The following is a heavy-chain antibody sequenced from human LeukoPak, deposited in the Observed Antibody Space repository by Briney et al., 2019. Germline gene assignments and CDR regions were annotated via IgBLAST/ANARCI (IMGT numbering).Heavy chain of an antibody. J-gene: IGHJ4*02. V-gene: IGHV4-34*01. CDR2: INHSGST. CDR3: ARGGRFGARRSVVVAATGIHGTSYSY. Sequence: PSETLSLTCAVYGGSFSGYYWSWIRQPPGKGLEWIGEINHSGSTNYKPSLKSRVTISVDTSKNQFSLKLSSVTAADTAVYYCARGGRFGARRSVVVAATGIHGTSYSYWGQGTLVTVSS. D-gene: IGHD2-15*01. CDR1: GGSFSGYY.